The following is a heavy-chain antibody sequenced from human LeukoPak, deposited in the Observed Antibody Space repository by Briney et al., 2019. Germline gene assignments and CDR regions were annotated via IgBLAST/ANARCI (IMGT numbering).Heavy chain of an antibody. V-gene: IGHV3-11*01. CDR1: GFAFSDYY. CDR3: AREARGYSNDEVTNYYYYYMDV. Sequence: GGSLRLSCAASGFAFSDYYMSWIRQAPGKGLEWVSYISSSGSTIYYADSVKGRFTISRDNAKNSLYLQMNSLRAEDTAVYYCAREARGYSNDEVTNYYYYYMDVWGKGTTVTVSS. J-gene: IGHJ6*03. D-gene: IGHD4-11*01. CDR2: ISSSGSTI.